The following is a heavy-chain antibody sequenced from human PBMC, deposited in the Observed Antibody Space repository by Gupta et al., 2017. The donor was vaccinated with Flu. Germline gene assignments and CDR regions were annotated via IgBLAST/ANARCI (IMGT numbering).Heavy chain of an antibody. CDR3: AGRLTTQWLVPRYFQH. J-gene: IGHJ1*01. CDR2: IIPIFGTA. D-gene: IGHD6-19*01. V-gene: IGHV1-69*06. Sequence: QVQLVQSGAEVKKPGSSVKVSCKASGGTFSSYAISWVRPAPGQGLEWMGGIIPIFGTANYAQKFQGRVTITADKSTSTAYMELSSLRSEDTAVYYCAGRLTTQWLVPRYFQHWGQGTLVTVSS. CDR1: GGTFSSYA.